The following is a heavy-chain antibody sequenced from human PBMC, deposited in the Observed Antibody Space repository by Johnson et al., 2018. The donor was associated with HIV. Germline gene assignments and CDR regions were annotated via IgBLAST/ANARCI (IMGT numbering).Heavy chain of an antibody. D-gene: IGHD7-27*01. CDR1: GFTVSSNY. V-gene: IGHV3-66*02. J-gene: IGHJ3*02. CDR2: IYSGGST. Sequence: VQLVESGGGLVQPGGSLRLSCAASGFTVSSNYMSWVRQAPGKGLEWVSVIYSGGSTYYADSVKGRFTISRDNSKNTLYLQMNSLRAEDTAVYYCASELGIRLDAFDIWGQGTVVTVSS. CDR3: ASELGIRLDAFDI.